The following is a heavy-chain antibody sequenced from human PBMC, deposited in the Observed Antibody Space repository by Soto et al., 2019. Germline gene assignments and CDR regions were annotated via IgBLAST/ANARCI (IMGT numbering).Heavy chain of an antibody. J-gene: IGHJ4*02. V-gene: IGHV1-8*01. CDR2: MNPNSGNT. CDR3: AGGLSRGGGAFDY. Sequence: ASVKVSCKASGYTFTSYDINWVRQATGQGLEWMGWMNPNSGNTGYAQKFQGRVTMTRNTYIRTAYMELSSLRSEDTAVYYCAGGLSRGGGAFDYWGQGTLVNVSS. D-gene: IGHD3-16*01. CDR1: GYTFTSYD.